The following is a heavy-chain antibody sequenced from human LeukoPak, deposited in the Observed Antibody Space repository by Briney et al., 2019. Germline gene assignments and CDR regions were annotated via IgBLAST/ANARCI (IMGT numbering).Heavy chain of an antibody. CDR2: ISSSSSYI. CDR3: ARVGYCSSTSCSRTIYAEYFQH. D-gene: IGHD2-2*01. V-gene: IGHV3-21*01. Sequence: GGSLRLSCAASGFTFSGFGIHWVRQAPGKGLEWVSSISSSSSYIYYADSVKGRFTISRDNAKNSLYLQMNSLRAEDTAVYYCARVGYCSSTSCSRTIYAEYFQHWGQGTLVTVSS. J-gene: IGHJ1*01. CDR1: GFTFSGFG.